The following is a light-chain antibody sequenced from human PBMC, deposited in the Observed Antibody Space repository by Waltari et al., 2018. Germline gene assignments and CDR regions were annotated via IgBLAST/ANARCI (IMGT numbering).Light chain of an antibody. V-gene: IGLV2-23*01. CDR1: SSDVGSYNL. Sequence: QSALTQPASVSGSPGQPITISCTGTSSDVGSYNLASWYQQHPGKAPKLMIYEGSKRPSGVSNRFSGSKSGNTASLTISGLQAEDEADYYCCSYAGSYYVFGTGTKVTVL. CDR2: EGS. CDR3: CSYAGSYYV. J-gene: IGLJ1*01.